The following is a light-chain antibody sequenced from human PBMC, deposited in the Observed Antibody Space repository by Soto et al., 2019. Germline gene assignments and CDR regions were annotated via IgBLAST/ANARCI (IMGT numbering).Light chain of an antibody. CDR3: QSYDSSLGL. V-gene: IGLV1-40*01. CDR2: GNS. Sequence: QSVLTQPPSVSGAPGQRVTISCTGSSSNIGAGYDVHWYQQLPGTAPKLLIYGNSTRPSGVPDRFSGSKSGTSASLAITGLQAEDEADYYCQSYDSSLGLFGGGTKLTVL. CDR1: SSNIGAGYD. J-gene: IGLJ2*01.